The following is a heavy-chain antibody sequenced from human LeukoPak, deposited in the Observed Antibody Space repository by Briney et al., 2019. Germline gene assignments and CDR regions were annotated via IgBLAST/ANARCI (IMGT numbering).Heavy chain of an antibody. CDR1: GFTFSSYG. D-gene: IGHD1-26*01. V-gene: IGHV3-33*01. CDR3: ARERRSGTDYFDY. Sequence: GGSLRLSCAASGFTFSSYGMHWVRQAPGKGLEWVAVIWSDGSQKWYADSVKGRFTISRDSSKNTLFLQMNSLRAEDTAMYYCARERRSGTDYFDYWGQGTLVTVSS. J-gene: IGHJ4*02. CDR2: IWSDGSQK.